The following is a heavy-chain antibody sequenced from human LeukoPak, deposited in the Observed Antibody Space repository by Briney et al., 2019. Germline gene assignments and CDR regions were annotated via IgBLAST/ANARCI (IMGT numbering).Heavy chain of an antibody. Sequence: SSETLSLTCAVYGGSFSGYYWSWIRQPPGKGLEWIGEINHSGSTNYNPSLKSRVTISVDTSKNQFPLKLSSVTAADTAVYYCARASYSSGWYNYWGQGTLVTVSS. V-gene: IGHV4-34*01. CDR1: GGSFSGYY. CDR2: INHSGST. D-gene: IGHD6-19*01. J-gene: IGHJ4*02. CDR3: ARASYSSGWYNY.